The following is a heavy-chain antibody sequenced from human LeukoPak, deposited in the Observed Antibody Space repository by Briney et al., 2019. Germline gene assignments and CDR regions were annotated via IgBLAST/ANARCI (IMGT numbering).Heavy chain of an antibody. CDR1: GFTFSSYG. D-gene: IGHD6-13*01. J-gene: IGHJ4*02. V-gene: IGHV3-30*03. Sequence: QPGRSLRLSCAASGFTFSSYGMPWVRQAPGKGLEWVAVISYDGSNKYYADSVKGRFTISRDNSKNTLYLQMNSLRAEDTAVYYCARDPGGSSWYEYYFDYWGQGTLVTVSS. CDR2: ISYDGSNK. CDR3: ARDPGGSSWYEYYFDY.